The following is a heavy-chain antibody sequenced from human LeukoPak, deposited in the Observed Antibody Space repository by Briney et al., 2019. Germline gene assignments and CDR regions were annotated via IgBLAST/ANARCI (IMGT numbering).Heavy chain of an antibody. CDR3: ARARYNYGSGSYYIDY. V-gene: IGHV1-18*01. J-gene: IGHJ4*02. Sequence: ASVKVSCKASGYTFTSYGISWVRQAPGQGLEWMGWISAYNGNTNYAQKLQGRVTMTTDTSTSTAYMELRSLRSDDTAVYYCARARYNYGSGSYYIDYWGQGTLVTVSS. CDR2: ISAYNGNT. CDR1: GYTFTSYG. D-gene: IGHD3-10*01.